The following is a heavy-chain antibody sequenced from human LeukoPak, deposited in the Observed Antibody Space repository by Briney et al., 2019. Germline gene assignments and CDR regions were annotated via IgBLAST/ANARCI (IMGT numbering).Heavy chain of an antibody. CDR3: ARECDSSSCGYYYYYGMDV. Sequence: SETLSLTCAVSGGSISSSNRWSWVRQPPGKGLEWIGEIYHSGSTNYNPSLKSRVTISVDKSKNQFSLKLSSVTAADTAVYYCARECDSSSCGYYYYYGMDVWGQGTTVTVSS. CDR1: GGSISSSNR. CDR2: IYHSGST. D-gene: IGHD6-13*01. J-gene: IGHJ6*02. V-gene: IGHV4-4*02.